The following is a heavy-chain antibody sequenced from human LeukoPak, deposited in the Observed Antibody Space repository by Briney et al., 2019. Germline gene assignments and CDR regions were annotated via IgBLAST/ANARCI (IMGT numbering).Heavy chain of an antibody. CDR2: INPSGGST. Sequence: ASVTVSCKASGYTFTSYYMHWVRQAPGQGLEWMGIINPSGGSTSYAQKFQGRVTMTRDTSTSTVYMELSSLRSEDTAVYYCASGYSGYEVFDYWGQGTLVTVSS. D-gene: IGHD5-12*01. J-gene: IGHJ4*02. CDR3: ASGYSGYEVFDY. V-gene: IGHV1-46*01. CDR1: GYTFTSYY.